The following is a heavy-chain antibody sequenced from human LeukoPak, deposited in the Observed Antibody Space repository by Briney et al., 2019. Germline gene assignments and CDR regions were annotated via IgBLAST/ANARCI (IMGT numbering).Heavy chain of an antibody. CDR3: ARVDLSYYYDSSGYYGAYFDY. CDR1: GYTFTGYY. D-gene: IGHD3-22*01. CDR2: INPNSGGT. Sequence: ASVKVPCKASGYTFTGYYMHWVRQAPGQGLEWMGWINPNSGGTNYAQKFQGRVTMTRDTSISTAYMELSRLRSDDTAVYYCARVDLSYYYDSSGYYGAYFDYWGQGTLVTVSS. V-gene: IGHV1-2*02. J-gene: IGHJ4*02.